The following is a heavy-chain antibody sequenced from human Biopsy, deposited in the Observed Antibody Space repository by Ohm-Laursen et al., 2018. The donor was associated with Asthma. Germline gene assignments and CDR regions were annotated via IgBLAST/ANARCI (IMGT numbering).Heavy chain of an antibody. CDR2: INSVFGTT. CDR1: GGTFNTYV. Sequence: SVKVSCKSLGGTFNTYVIGRVRQAPGQELGGMGGINSVFGTTTYPQKFQDRVTITADDSTSTVYMELSSLRSEATAVYYGARKAGSCMSRTCYSLDFWGQGTLVTVSS. D-gene: IGHD2-15*01. CDR3: ARKAGSCMSRTCYSLDF. J-gene: IGHJ4*02. V-gene: IGHV1-69*13.